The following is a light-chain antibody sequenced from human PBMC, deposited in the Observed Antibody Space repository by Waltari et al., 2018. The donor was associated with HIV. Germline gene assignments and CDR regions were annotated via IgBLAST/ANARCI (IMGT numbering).Light chain of an antibody. Sequence: DIQMTQSPSTLSASVGHRVTITCRASQSISNWLAWYQQKPGKAPKLLIYKASSLESGVPSRFSGSGSGTEFTLTISSLQADDFTTYYCQQYKSYSTFGQGTKVEIK. J-gene: IGKJ1*01. CDR2: KAS. CDR1: QSISNW. CDR3: QQYKSYST. V-gene: IGKV1-5*03.